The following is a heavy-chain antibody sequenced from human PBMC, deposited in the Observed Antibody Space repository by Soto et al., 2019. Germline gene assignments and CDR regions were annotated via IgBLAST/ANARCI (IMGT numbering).Heavy chain of an antibody. J-gene: IGHJ6*02. CDR1: GGTFSSYA. Sequence: SVKVSCKASGGTFSSYAISWVRQAPGQGLEWMGGIIPIFGTANYAQKFQGRVTITADESTSTAYMELSSLRSEDTAVYYCARETTVTRSRYYGMDVWGQGTTVTVSS. D-gene: IGHD4-4*01. CDR2: IIPIFGTA. V-gene: IGHV1-69*13. CDR3: ARETTVTRSRYYGMDV.